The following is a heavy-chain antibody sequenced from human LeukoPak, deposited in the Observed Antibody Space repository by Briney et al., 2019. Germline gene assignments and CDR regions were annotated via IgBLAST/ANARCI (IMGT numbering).Heavy chain of an antibody. V-gene: IGHV3-48*03. Sequence: PGGSLRLSCAASGFTFSSYAMSWVRRAPGKGLEWVSYISSSGSTVYYADSVKGRFTISRDNAKNSLYLQMNSLRAEDTAVYYCARSYYDSSKWGQGTLVTVSS. J-gene: IGHJ4*02. D-gene: IGHD3-22*01. CDR3: ARSYYDSSK. CDR2: ISSSGSTV. CDR1: GFTFSSYA.